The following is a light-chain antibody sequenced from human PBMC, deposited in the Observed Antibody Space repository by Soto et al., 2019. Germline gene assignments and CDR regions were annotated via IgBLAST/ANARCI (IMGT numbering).Light chain of an antibody. CDR1: QSVTSSY. J-gene: IGKJ5*01. CDR3: QQYGSSPIT. V-gene: IGKV3-20*01. Sequence: EIVLTQSPGTLSLFPGERATLSCRASQSVTSSYSAWYQQKPGQAPRFLIYGASSRATGIPDRFSGSGSGTDFTLTISRLEPGDFAVYYCQQYGSSPITFGQGTDWRL. CDR2: GAS.